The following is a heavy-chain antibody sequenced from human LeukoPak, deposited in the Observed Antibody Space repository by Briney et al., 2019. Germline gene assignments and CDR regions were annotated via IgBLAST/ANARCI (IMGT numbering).Heavy chain of an antibody. CDR2: ISSSSNFI. Sequence: GGSLRLSCAASGFTFSSYSMNWVRQAPGKGLEWVSSISSSSNFIYYADSVKGRFTISRDNAKNSLYLQMNSLRAEDTAVYYCARAISDYDASDVWGQGTMVTDSS. D-gene: IGHD4-17*01. J-gene: IGHJ3*01. V-gene: IGHV3-21*01. CDR3: ARAISDYDASDV. CDR1: GFTFSSYS.